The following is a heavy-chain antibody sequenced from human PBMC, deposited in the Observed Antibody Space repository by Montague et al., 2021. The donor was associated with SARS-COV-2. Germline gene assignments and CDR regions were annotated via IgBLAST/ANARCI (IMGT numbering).Heavy chain of an antibody. V-gene: IGHV3-21*01. CDR2: MSNSNSYI. CDR1: GFTFSSYS. CDR3: ASAAWGYYDSSGYLDY. J-gene: IGHJ4*02. D-gene: IGHD3-22*01. Sequence: SLRLSCAASGFTFSSYSMNWVRQAPGKGPEWVSSMSNSNSYIYYADSVKGRFTISRDNAKNSLYPQMNSLRAEDTAVYYCASAAWGYYDSSGYLDYWGQGTLVTVSS.